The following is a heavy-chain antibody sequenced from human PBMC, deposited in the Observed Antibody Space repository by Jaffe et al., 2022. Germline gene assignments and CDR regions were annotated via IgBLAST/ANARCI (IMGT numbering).Heavy chain of an antibody. V-gene: IGHV3-48*01. CDR2: ISSSSSTI. CDR3: ARRHDYSNYDFLFWFDP. Sequence: EVQLVESGGGLVQPGGSLRLSCAASGFTFSSYSMNWVRQAPGKGLEWVSYISSSSSTIYYADSVKGRFTISRDNAKNSLYLQMNSLRAEDTAVYYCARRHDYSNYDFLFWFDPWGQGTLVTVSS. CDR1: GFTFSSYS. J-gene: IGHJ5*02. D-gene: IGHD4-4*01.